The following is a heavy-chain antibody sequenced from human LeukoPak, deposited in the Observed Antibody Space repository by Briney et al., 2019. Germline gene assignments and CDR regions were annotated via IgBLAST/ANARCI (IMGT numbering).Heavy chain of an antibody. CDR1: GFTFGSYA. CDR3: AKTSFRTSSLDY. Sequence: GGSLRLSCAASGFTFGSYAMSWVRQAPGKGLEWVSAISGSGGSTYYADSVKGRFTISRDNSKNTLYLQMNSLRAEDTAVYYCAKTSFRTSSLDYWGQGTLVTVSS. D-gene: IGHD2-2*01. J-gene: IGHJ4*02. CDR2: ISGSGGST. V-gene: IGHV3-23*01.